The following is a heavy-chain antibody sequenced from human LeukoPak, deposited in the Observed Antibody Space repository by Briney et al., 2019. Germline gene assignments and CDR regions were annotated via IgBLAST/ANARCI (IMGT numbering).Heavy chain of an antibody. CDR1: GFTFSTHW. CDR2: IKEDGTEK. J-gene: IGHJ4*02. CDR3: ARYRGTYFDY. V-gene: IGHV3-7*01. Sequence: GGSLRLSCAASGFTFSTHWMTWLRQAPGRGLEWVANIKEDGTEKYYLDSVEGRFIISRDNAKNSLFLQTHGLSVEDTAVYYCARYRGTYFDYWGQGILVTVSS. D-gene: IGHD1-26*01.